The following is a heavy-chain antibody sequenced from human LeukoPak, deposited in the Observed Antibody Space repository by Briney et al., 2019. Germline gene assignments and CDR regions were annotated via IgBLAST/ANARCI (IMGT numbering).Heavy chain of an antibody. CDR2: ISSDSSYT. Sequence: PGGSLRLSCAASGFTFSDYSMSWIRQAPGKGLELVSCISSDSSYTNYADSVKGQFTISRDNAKNSLYVQMNSLRAEDTAVYYCARGGSSFSSRDYWGQGTLVTVSS. CDR1: GFTFSDYS. V-gene: IGHV3-11*05. CDR3: ARGGSSFSSRDY. D-gene: IGHD6-6*01. J-gene: IGHJ4*02.